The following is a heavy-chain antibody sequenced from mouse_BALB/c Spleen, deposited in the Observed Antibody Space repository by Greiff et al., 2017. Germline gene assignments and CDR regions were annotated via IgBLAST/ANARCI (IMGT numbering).Heavy chain of an antibody. J-gene: IGHJ3*01. D-gene: IGHD3-1*01. CDR1: GYTFTSYW. V-gene: IGHV1-7*01. CDR3: ARGELGGSWFAY. CDR2: INPSTGYT. Sequence: QVQLQQSGAELAKPGASVKMSCKASGYTFTSYWMHWVKQRPGQGLEWIGYINPSTGYTEYNQKFKDKATLTADKSSSTAYMQLSSLTSEDSAVYYCARGELGGSWFAYWGQGTLVTVSA.